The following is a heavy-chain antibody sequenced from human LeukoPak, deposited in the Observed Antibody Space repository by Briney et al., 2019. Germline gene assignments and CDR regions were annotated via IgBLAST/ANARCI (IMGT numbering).Heavy chain of an antibody. CDR1: GFTFSNAW. CDR2: IKRQTDVGTA. D-gene: IGHD3-3*01. Sequence: GGSLRLSCAASGFTFSNAWMSWVRQAPGSGLDWYGRIKRQTDVGTADYAAPVKGRFTISRDDSKNTLYLEMYSLKTEDTAMYYCLYFWSGSSLVDYWGQGTLVTVSS. J-gene: IGHJ4*02. V-gene: IGHV3-15*01. CDR3: LYFWSGSSLVDY.